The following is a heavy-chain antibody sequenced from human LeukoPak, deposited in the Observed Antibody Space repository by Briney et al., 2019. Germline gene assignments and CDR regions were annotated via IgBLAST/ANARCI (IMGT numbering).Heavy chain of an antibody. CDR1: GFTFSRYP. CDR2: ISSNGGST. CDR3: VMLGCSSTSCYLVGDY. D-gene: IGHD2-2*01. J-gene: IGHJ4*02. V-gene: IGHV3-64D*06. Sequence: GGSLRLSCSASGFTFSRYPMHWVRQAPGKGLAYVSAISSNGGSTYYADSVKGRFTISRDNSKNTLYLQMSSLRAEDTAVYYCVMLGCSSTSCYLVGDYWGQGTLATVSS.